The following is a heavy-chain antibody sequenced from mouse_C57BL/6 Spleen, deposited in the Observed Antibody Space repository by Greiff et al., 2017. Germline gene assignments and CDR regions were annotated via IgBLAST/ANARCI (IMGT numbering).Heavy chain of an antibody. J-gene: IGHJ4*01. D-gene: IGHD2-4*01. Sequence: VKLVESGPGLVQPSQSLSITCTVSGFSLTSYGVHWVRQSPGKGLEWLGVIWSGGSTDYNAAFISRLSISKDNSKSQVFFKMNSLQADDTAIYYCARNPSYDYDGDYYAMDYWGQGTSVTVSS. CDR3: ARNPSYDYDGDYYAMDY. V-gene: IGHV2-2*01. CDR1: GFSLTSYG. CDR2: IWSGGST.